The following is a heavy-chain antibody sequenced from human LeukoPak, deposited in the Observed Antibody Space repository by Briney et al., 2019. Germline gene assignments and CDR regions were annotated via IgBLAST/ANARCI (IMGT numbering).Heavy chain of an antibody. CDR2: ISGSGGST. CDR3: AKDGYSSGWTAYYFDY. CDR1: GFTVSSNY. J-gene: IGHJ4*02. Sequence: GGSLRLSCAASGFTVSSNYMSWVRQAPGKGLEWVSAISGSGGSTYYADSVKGRFTISRDNSKNTLYLQMNSLRAEDTAVYYCAKDGYSSGWTAYYFDYWGQGTLVTVSS. V-gene: IGHV3-23*01. D-gene: IGHD6-19*01.